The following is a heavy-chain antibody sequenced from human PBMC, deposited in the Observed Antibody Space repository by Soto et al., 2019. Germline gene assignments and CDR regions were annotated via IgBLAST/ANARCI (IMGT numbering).Heavy chain of an antibody. CDR2: ISAYNGNT. D-gene: IGHD3-10*01. CDR3: GRDNGFGESDV. Sequence: QVQLVQSGAEVKKPGASVKVSCKASGYSFTSYGISWVRQAPGQGLEWMGWISAYNGNTNYAQKLQGRVTITTDTSTRTAYRELRSLRSDDTAVYNCGRDNGFGESDVWGQGTTVTVSS. CDR1: GYSFTSYG. J-gene: IGHJ6*02. V-gene: IGHV1-18*01.